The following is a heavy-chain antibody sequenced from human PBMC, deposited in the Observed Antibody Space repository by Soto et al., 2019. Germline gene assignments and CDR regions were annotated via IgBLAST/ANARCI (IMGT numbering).Heavy chain of an antibody. CDR1: GGSISSSSYY. V-gene: IGHV4-39*01. J-gene: IGHJ6*04. CDR3: ARGFRTWCGPPVYYYCSMDV. D-gene: IGHD1-7*01. CDR2: IYYSGST. Sequence: PSETLSLTCTVSGGSISSSSYYWGWIRQPPGKGLEWIGSIYYSGSTYYNPSLKSRVTISVDTSKNQFSLKLSSVTAADTAVYYCARGFRTWCGPPVYYYCSMDVWGKGTTVTVPS.